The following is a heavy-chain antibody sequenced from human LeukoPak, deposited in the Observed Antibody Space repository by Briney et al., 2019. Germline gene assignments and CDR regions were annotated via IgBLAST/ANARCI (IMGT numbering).Heavy chain of an antibody. Sequence: PGQSLRLSCAASGFTFRDYYMSWIRQAPGKGLEWVAVISSDGNSKNFALSVKGRFAISRDNSKNTLFLQMNNLRSEDTALYYCVSPTADYPFLYYFDSWGQGTLVTVSS. V-gene: IGHV3-30*09. CDR2: ISSDGNSK. CDR3: VSPTADYPFLYYFDS. CDR1: GFTFRDYY. J-gene: IGHJ4*02. D-gene: IGHD5-12*01.